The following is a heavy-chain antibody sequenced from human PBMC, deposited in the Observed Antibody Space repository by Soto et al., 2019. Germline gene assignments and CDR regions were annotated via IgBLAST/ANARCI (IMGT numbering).Heavy chain of an antibody. J-gene: IGHJ5*02. V-gene: IGHV4-39*01. D-gene: IGHD6-13*01. CDR1: GGSISSSSYY. CDR2: IYYSGST. Sequence: PSETLSLTCTVSGGSISSSSYYWGWIRQPPGKGLEWIGSIYYSGSTYYNPYLKSRVTISVDTSKNQFSLKLSSVTAADTAVYFCVRPHSAYSSSWYGYRWFDPWGQGTLVTVSS. CDR3: VRPHSAYSSSWYGYRWFDP.